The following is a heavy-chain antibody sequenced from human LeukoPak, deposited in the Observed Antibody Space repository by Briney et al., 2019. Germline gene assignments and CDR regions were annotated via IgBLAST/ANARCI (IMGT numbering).Heavy chain of an antibody. CDR2: ISYDGSNK. CDR3: AKERKLLPFDC. CDR1: GFTFSSYA. D-gene: IGHD4-23*01. J-gene: IGHJ4*02. Sequence: GRSLRLSCAASGFTFSSYAMHWVRQAPGKGLEWVAVISYDGSNKYYADSVKGRFTISRDNSKNTMYLQMNSLRGEDTAVYYCAKERKLLPFDCWGQGTLVTVSS. V-gene: IGHV3-30-3*01.